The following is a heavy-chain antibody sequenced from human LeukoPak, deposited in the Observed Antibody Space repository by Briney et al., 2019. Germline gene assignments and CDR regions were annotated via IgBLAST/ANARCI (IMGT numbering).Heavy chain of an antibody. CDR2: IYNSGGT. Sequence: PSETLSLTCTVSGGSFSSYYWSWIRQPAGKGLDWIGRIYNSGGTNYNPSLESRVTMSVDTSKNQFSLKLSSVTAADTAMYYCARSLYYDTSGPFDFWGQGALVSVSS. CDR1: GGSFSSYY. V-gene: IGHV4-4*07. J-gene: IGHJ4*02. CDR3: ARSLYYDTSGPFDF. D-gene: IGHD3-22*01.